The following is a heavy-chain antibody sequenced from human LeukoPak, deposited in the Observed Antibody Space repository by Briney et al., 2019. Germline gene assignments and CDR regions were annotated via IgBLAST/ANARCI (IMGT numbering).Heavy chain of an antibody. J-gene: IGHJ4*02. CDR2: INHSGST. CDR3: ARGYYDSSGYHREYYFDY. Sequence: PSETLSLTCAVYGGSFSGYYWSWIRQPPGKGLEWIGEINHSGSTNYNPSLKSRVTISVDTSKNQFSLKLSSVTAADTAVYYCARGYYDSSGYHREYYFDYWGQGTLVTVSS. CDR1: GGSFSGYY. V-gene: IGHV4-34*01. D-gene: IGHD3-22*01.